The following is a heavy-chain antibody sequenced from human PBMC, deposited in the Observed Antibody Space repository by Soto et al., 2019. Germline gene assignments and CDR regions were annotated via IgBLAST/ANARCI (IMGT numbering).Heavy chain of an antibody. J-gene: IGHJ4*02. Sequence: QMQLQQWGAGLLKPSETLSLTCAVYGGSFSGYYWSWIRQPPRKGLGWLGEINNSGRTKYSPSLKSRVTISVDTSKNQFSLKLSSVTAADTAVYYCARERRVRSRYCDWLYDYWGQGTLVTVSS. CDR2: INNSGRT. CDR1: GGSFSGYY. V-gene: IGHV4-34*01. D-gene: IGHD3-9*01. CDR3: ARERRVRSRYCDWLYDY.